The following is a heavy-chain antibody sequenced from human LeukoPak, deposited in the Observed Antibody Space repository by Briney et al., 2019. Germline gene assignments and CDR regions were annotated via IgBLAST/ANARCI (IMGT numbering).Heavy chain of an antibody. CDR1: GFTFSSYG. J-gene: IGHJ4*02. V-gene: IGHV3-30*02. Sequence: GGSLRLSCAVSGFTFSSYGMHWVRQAPGKGLEWVAFADSVRGRFTISRDNSKNTLYLQMNSLRAEDTALYYCAKPHFDFWGQGTLVTVSS. CDR3: AKPHFDF.